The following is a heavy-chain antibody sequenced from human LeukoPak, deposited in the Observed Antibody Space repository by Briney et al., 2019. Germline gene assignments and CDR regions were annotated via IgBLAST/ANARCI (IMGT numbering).Heavy chain of an antibody. CDR2: ISGSGGST. Sequence: GGSLRLSCAASGFTFSSYAMSWVRQAPGKGLEWVSAISGSGGSTYYADSVKGRFTISRDSSKNTLYLQMNSLRAEDTAVYYCASNLYRYCSGGSCYFNWFDPWGQGTLVTVSS. V-gene: IGHV3-23*01. D-gene: IGHD2-15*01. J-gene: IGHJ5*02. CDR1: GFTFSSYA. CDR3: ASNLYRYCSGGSCYFNWFDP.